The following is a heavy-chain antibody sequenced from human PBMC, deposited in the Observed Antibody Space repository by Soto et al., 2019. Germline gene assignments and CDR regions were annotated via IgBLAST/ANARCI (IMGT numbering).Heavy chain of an antibody. Sequence: GGSLRLSCAASGFTFSSYAMSWVRQAPGKGLEWVSAISGSGGSTYYADSVKGRFTISRDNSKNTLYLQMNSLRAEDTAVYYCATVRPEGYKDYYGSGRSYYYYGMDVWGQGTTVTVSS. V-gene: IGHV3-23*01. D-gene: IGHD3-10*01. CDR2: ISGSGGST. J-gene: IGHJ6*02. CDR3: ATVRPEGYKDYYGSGRSYYYYGMDV. CDR1: GFTFSSYA.